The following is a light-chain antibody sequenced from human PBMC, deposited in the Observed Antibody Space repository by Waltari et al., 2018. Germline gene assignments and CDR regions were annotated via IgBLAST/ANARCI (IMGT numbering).Light chain of an antibody. V-gene: IGKV1-9*01. CDR2: AAS. CDR1: QDISSY. CDR3: QQLNSYPIT. J-gene: IGKJ5*01. Sequence: IQLTQSPSSLSASVGDRVTITCRASQDISSYLAWYQQKPGQAPKLLIYAASTLQSGVPSRFSGSGSGTDFTLTISSLQAEDFATYYCQQLNSYPITFGQGTRLEIK.